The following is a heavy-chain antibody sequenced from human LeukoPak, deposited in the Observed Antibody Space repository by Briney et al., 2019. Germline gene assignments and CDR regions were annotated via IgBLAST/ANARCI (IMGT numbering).Heavy chain of an antibody. CDR1: GYTFTSYG. CDR2: ISAYNGNA. V-gene: IGHV1-18*01. CDR3: ARVGNSGSYSAFDY. D-gene: IGHD1-26*01. J-gene: IGHJ4*02. Sequence: ASVKVSRKASGYTFTSYGISWVRQAPGQGLEWMGWISAYNGNANYAQKLQGRVTMTTDTSTSTAYMELRSLRSDDTAVYYCARVGNSGSYSAFDYWGQGTLVTVSS.